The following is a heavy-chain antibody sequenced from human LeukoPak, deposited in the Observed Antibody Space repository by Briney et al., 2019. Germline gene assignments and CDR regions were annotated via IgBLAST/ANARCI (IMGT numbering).Heavy chain of an antibody. J-gene: IGHJ4*02. CDR1: GFTFSNYG. V-gene: IGHV3-30*18. CDR3: AKAQLQQGDYFDY. CDR2: ISYDGSNK. Sequence: GGSLRLSCAASGFTFSNYGMHWVRQAPGKGLEWVAVISYDGSNKYYAASMRGRFTISRDSSKNTLDLQMDSLRSEDTAVYYCAKAQLQQGDYFDYWGQGTLVTVSS. D-gene: IGHD2-2*01.